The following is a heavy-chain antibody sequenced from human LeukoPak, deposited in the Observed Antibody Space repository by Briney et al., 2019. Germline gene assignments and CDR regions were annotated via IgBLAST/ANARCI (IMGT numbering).Heavy chain of an antibody. Sequence: GRSLRLSCAASGFSFSNYGMHWVRQAPGKVLEWVAVIWYDGTTKFYADSVKGRFTISRDNSKNTLYLQMNSLRAEDTAVYFCAKVRLDGSGTYAFDYWGQGTLVTVSS. CDR3: AKVRLDGSGTYAFDY. J-gene: IGHJ4*02. CDR1: GFSFSNYG. CDR2: IWYDGTTK. D-gene: IGHD3-10*01. V-gene: IGHV3-33*06.